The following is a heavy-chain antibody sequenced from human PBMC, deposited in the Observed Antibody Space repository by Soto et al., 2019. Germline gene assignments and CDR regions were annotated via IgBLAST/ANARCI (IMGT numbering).Heavy chain of an antibody. CDR2: INPSGGST. CDR1: GYTFTSYY. CDR3: ARDNDSSGYYYAEYFQH. D-gene: IGHD3-22*01. V-gene: IGHV1-46*01. Sequence: GASVKVSCKASGYTFTSYYMHWVRQAPGQGLEWMGIINPSGGSTSYSQKFQGRVTMTRDTSTSTVYMELSGLRSEDTAVYYCARDNDSSGYYYAEYFQHWGQGTLVTVSS. J-gene: IGHJ1*01.